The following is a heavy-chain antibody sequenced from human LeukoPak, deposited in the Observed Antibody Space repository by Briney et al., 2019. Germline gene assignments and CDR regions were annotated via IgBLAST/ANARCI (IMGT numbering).Heavy chain of an antibody. D-gene: IGHD3-9*01. Sequence: SETLSLTCTVSGGSISSSSYYWGWIRQPPGKGLEWIGSIYYSGSTYYNPSLKSRVTISVDTSKNQFSLKLSSVTAADTAVYYCARHVWVITTTSFDYWGQGTLVTVSS. CDR1: GGSISSSSYY. CDR2: IYYSGST. CDR3: ARHVWVITTTSFDY. V-gene: IGHV4-39*01. J-gene: IGHJ4*02.